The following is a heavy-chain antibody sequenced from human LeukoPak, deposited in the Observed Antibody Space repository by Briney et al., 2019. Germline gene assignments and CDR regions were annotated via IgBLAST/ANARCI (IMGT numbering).Heavy chain of an antibody. Sequence: GGSLRLSCAASGFTFSDYYMSWIRQAPGKGLEWVSYISTSGTIIYYADSVKGRFTISRDNAKNSLYLQMNSPRAEDTAVYYCARVGSIAAAGTPDYWGQGTPVTVSS. CDR2: ISTSGTII. CDR3: ARVGSIAAAGTPDY. D-gene: IGHD6-13*01. J-gene: IGHJ4*02. V-gene: IGHV3-11*01. CDR1: GFTFSDYY.